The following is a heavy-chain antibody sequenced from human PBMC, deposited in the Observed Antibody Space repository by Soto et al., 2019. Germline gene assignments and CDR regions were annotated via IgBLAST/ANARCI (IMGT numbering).Heavy chain of an antibody. J-gene: IGHJ4*02. Sequence: GGSLRLSCAASGFTFSSYAMSWVRQAPGKGLEWVSAISGSGGSTYYADSVKGRFTISRDNSKNTLYLQMNSLRAEDTAVYYCAKDLANWGSGPSSYFDYWGQGTLVTVSS. CDR2: ISGSGGST. CDR3: AKDLANWGSGPSSYFDY. V-gene: IGHV3-23*01. CDR1: GFTFSSYA. D-gene: IGHD7-27*01.